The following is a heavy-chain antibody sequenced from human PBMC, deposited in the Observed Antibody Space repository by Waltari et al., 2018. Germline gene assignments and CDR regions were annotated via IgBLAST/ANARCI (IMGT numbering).Heavy chain of an antibody. CDR2: INPNSGGT. CDR1: GYTFTGYY. D-gene: IGHD3-3*01. J-gene: IGHJ6*03. CDR3: ARGFGVVMEGYMDV. Sequence: QVQLVQSGAEVKKPGASVKVSCKASGYTFTGYYMHWVRQAPGQGLEWMGRINPNSGGTNYAQKCQGRVTMTRDTSISTAYMELSRLRSDDTAVYYCARGFGVVMEGYMDVWGKGTTVTVSS. V-gene: IGHV1-2*06.